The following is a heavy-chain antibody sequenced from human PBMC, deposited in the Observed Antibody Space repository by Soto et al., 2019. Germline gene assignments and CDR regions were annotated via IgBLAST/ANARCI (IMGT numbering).Heavy chain of an antibody. Sequence: QVQLVQSGAEVKKPGDSVRVSCKASGYTFTSYGIGWVRQAPGQGLEWMGWISANNGNTKYAQKVQGRVTMTTDASTSTAYMEPGSLSSDDAAVYYCARDGYFDHWGQGTLVTVSS. J-gene: IGHJ4*02. CDR3: ARDGYFDH. CDR2: ISANNGNT. CDR1: GYTFTSYG. V-gene: IGHV1-18*01.